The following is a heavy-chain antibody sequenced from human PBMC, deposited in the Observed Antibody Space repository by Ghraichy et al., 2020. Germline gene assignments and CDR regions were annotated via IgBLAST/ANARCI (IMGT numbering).Heavy chain of an antibody. V-gene: IGHV4-59*08. CDR2: IYYSGST. D-gene: IGHD3-10*01. CDR3: ARHHLWFGEGEDWFDP. CDR1: GGSISSYY. J-gene: IGHJ5*02. Sequence: SETLSLTCTVSGGSISSYYWSWIRQPPGKGLEWIGYIYYSGSTNYIPSLKSRVTISVDTSKNQFSLKLSSVTAADTAVYYCARHHLWFGEGEDWFDPWGQGTLVTVSS.